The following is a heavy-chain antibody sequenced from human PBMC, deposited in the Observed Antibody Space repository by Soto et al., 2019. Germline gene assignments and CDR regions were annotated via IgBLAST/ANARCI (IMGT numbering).Heavy chain of an antibody. CDR3: ARDQAARFDP. CDR2: IHFSGTT. CDR1: GGPVSIGGYY. J-gene: IGHJ5*02. Sequence: LSLTCTVSGGPVSIGGYYWSWIRQYPGKGLEFIGYIHFSGTTEYNPSLNGRVTISLDTSKNQFSLRLGSITAADTAVYYCARDQAARFDPWGQGVLVTVSS. D-gene: IGHD6-13*01. V-gene: IGHV4-61*08.